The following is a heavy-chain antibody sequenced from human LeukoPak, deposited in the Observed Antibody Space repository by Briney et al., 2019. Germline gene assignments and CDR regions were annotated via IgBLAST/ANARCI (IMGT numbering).Heavy chain of an antibody. CDR3: ARYFDRYDAFDI. D-gene: IGHD3-9*01. V-gene: IGHV3-21*01. CDR2: ISSSSSYI. Sequence: PGGSLRLSCAASGFTFSSYSMNWVRQAPGKGLEWVSSISSSSSYIYYADSVKGRFTISRDNAKNSLYLQMNSLRAEDTAVYYCARYFDRYDAFDIWGQGTMVTFSS. CDR1: GFTFSSYS. J-gene: IGHJ3*02.